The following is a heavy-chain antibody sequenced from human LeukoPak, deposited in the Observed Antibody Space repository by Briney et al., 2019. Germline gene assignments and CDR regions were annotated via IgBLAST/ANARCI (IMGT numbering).Heavy chain of an antibody. CDR2: IYYSGST. Sequence: SETLSLTCTVSGGSISSYYWSWIRQPPGKGLEWIGYIYYSGSTNYNPSLKSRVAISVDTSKNQFSLKLSSVTAADTAVYYCARDIRWFDPWGQGTLVTVSS. V-gene: IGHV4-59*01. D-gene: IGHD2-21*01. J-gene: IGHJ5*02. CDR3: ARDIRWFDP. CDR1: GGSISSYY.